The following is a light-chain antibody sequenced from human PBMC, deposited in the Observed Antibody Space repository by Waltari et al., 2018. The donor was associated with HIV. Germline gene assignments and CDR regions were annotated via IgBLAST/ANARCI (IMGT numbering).Light chain of an antibody. CDR2: DVT. CDR3: ASYLGSSTSWL. Sequence: SALTQPASVSGSPGQSIVISCSGTSDDTGYYHSVSWYQQPPGKVPNLVLYDVTSSPSGVSNRFSGSKSGYAASLTISVLRADDEADYYCASYLGSSTSWLFGGGTKLTV. V-gene: IGLV2-14*03. J-gene: IGLJ3*02. CDR1: SDDTGYYHS.